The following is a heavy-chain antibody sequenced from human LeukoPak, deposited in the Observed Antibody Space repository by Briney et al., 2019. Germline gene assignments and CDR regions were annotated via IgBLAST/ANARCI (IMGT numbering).Heavy chain of an antibody. CDR2: IGPSVSAT. V-gene: IGHV3-48*02. CDR3: ARGIAAAGTSSIDY. CDR1: GFTFSSYS. D-gene: IGHD6-13*01. J-gene: IGHJ4*02. Sequence: GGSLRLSCAASGFTFSSYSMNWVRQAPGKGLEWVSYIGPSVSATYYADSVKGRFTISRDNAKNSLSLQMNSLRDEDTAVYYCARGIAAAGTSSIDYWGQGTVVTVSS.